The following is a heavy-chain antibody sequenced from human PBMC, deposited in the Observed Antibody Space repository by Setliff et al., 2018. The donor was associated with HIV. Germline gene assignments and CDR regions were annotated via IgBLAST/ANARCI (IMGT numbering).Heavy chain of an antibody. Sequence: LSLTCTVSGGSISSGDYYWSWIRQPPGKGLEWIGYIYYSGSTYYNPSLKSRVTISVDTSKNQFSLKLSSVTAADTAVYYCAREGAPRGEDLKDTAMVYYYYGMDVWGQGTTVTVSS. J-gene: IGHJ6*02. CDR3: AREGAPRGEDLKDTAMVYYYYGMDV. CDR1: GGSISSGDYY. CDR2: IYYSGST. V-gene: IGHV4-30-4*08. D-gene: IGHD5-18*01.